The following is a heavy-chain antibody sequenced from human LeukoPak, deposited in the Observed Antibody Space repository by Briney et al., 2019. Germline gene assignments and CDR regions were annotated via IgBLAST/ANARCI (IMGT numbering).Heavy chain of an antibody. V-gene: IGHV5-51*01. CDR1: GYTFTSYW. D-gene: IGHD3/OR15-3a*01. CDR2: IYPGDSDT. J-gene: IGHJ4*02. CDR3: ARHRDWVPDY. Sequence: GESLKISCKGFGYTFTSYWIGWVRQMPGKGLEWMGIIYPGDSDTRHSPSLQGQVTLSADKSISTAYLQWSSLKASDTAVYYCARHRDWVPDYWGQGTLVTVSS.